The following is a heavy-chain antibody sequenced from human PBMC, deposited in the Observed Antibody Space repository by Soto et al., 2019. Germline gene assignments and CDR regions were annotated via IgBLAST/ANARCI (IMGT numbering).Heavy chain of an antibody. D-gene: IGHD2-21*01. J-gene: IGHJ4*02. CDR2: ISYDGSVK. CDR1: GFTFSSSG. V-gene: IGHV3-30*03. Sequence: QVQLVESGGDVVQPGRSLRLSCAASGFTFSSSGMHWVRQAPGKGLEWVAVISYDGSVKYYADSVKGRFTISRDNSKNTLYLQMNSLRAEDTAVYYCAGEGASGYWGQGTLVTVSS. CDR3: AGEGASGY.